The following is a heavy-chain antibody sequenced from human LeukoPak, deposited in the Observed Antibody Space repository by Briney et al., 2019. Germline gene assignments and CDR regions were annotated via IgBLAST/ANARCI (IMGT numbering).Heavy chain of an antibody. CDR1: GFTFSSYE. CDR2: ISSSGSTI. Sequence: GGSLRLSCAASGFTFSSYEMNWVRQAPGKGLEWVSYISSSGSTIYYADSVKGRFTISRDNAKNPLYLQMNSLRAEDTAVYYCAREMIVVDAFDIWGQGTMVTVSS. D-gene: IGHD3-22*01. V-gene: IGHV3-48*03. CDR3: AREMIVVDAFDI. J-gene: IGHJ3*02.